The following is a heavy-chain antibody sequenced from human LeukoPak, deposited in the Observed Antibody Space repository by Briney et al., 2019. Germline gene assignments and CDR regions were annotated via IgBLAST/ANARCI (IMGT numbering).Heavy chain of an antibody. CDR1: GFTFSTSW. CDR2: LNQDGSEK. Sequence: GGSLRLSCGASGFTFSTSWMIWVRQAPGKGLEWVANLNQDGSEKYYVDSVKGRFTISRDNGRNSLYLQMDSLRVEDTAVYYCVRGLYGYWGQGTLATISS. D-gene: IGHD4-17*01. V-gene: IGHV3-7*03. CDR3: VRGLYGY. J-gene: IGHJ4*02.